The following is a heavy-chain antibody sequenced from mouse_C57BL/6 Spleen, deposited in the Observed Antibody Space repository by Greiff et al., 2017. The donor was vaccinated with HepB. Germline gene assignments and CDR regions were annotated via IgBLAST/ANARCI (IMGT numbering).Heavy chain of an antibody. CDR2: INPNYGTT. CDR3: ARNYDYDGGFAY. Sequence: EVQLVESGPELVKPGASVKLSCKASGYSFTDYNMNWVKQSNGKSLEWIGVINPNYGTTSYNQKFKGKATLTVDQSSSTAYMQLNSLTSEDSAVYCCARNYDYDGGFAYWGQGTLVTVSA. J-gene: IGHJ3*01. CDR1: GYSFTDYN. D-gene: IGHD2-4*01. V-gene: IGHV1-39*01.